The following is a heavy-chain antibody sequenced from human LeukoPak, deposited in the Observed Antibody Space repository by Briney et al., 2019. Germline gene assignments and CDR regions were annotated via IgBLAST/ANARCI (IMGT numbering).Heavy chain of an antibody. J-gene: IGHJ6*02. V-gene: IGHV1-24*01. D-gene: IGHD2-21*02. Sequence: ASVKVSCKVSGYTLTELSMHWVRQAPGKGLEWRGGFDPEDGETIYAQKFQGRVTMTEDTSTDTAYMELSSLRSEDTAVYYCATLMVSGGGDCYSCYYYGMDVWGQGTTVTVSS. CDR1: GYTLTELS. CDR2: FDPEDGET. CDR3: ATLMVSGGGDCYSCYYYGMDV.